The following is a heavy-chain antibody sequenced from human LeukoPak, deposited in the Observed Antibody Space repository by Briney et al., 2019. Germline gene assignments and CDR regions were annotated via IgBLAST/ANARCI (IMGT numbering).Heavy chain of an antibody. CDR1: GYTFTSYD. V-gene: IGHV1-18*01. CDR2: ISAYNGNT. D-gene: IGHD3-9*01. Sequence: ASVKISCKASGYTFTSYDINWVRQAPGQGLEWMGWISAYNGNTNYAQKLQGRVTMTTDTSTSTAYMELRSLRSDDTAVYYCARVPYYDILTGLGVNWFDPWGQGTLVTVSS. CDR3: ARVPYYDILTGLGVNWFDP. J-gene: IGHJ5*02.